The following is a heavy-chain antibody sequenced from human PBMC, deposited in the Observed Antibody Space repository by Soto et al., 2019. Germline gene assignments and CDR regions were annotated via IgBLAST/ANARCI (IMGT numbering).Heavy chain of an antibody. J-gene: IGHJ6*02. CDR1: GLTISNAW. V-gene: IGHV3-15*07. CDR2: IKTNTEGGTT. D-gene: IGHD2-15*01. CDR3: TTGSVEGV. Sequence: EVQLVESGGGFIYPGGSLRLSCAASGLTISNAWMNWVRQAPGKGLEWVGRIKTNTEGGTTDYAAAVKGRFTVSIDDSKNTLYLQMNRLKTADTGMYYCTTGSVEGVWGQGTTVTVSS.